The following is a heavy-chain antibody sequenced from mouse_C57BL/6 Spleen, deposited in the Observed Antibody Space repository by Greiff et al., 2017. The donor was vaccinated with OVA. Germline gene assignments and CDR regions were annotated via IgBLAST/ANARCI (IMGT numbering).Heavy chain of an antibody. CDR3: TTGGSSSHFDD. D-gene: IGHD1-1*01. CDR2: IDPENGDT. CDR1: GFNIKDDY. J-gene: IGHJ2*01. V-gene: IGHV14-4*01. Sequence: VQLQQSGAELVRPGASVKLSCTASGFNIKDDYMHWVKQRPEQGLEWIGWIDPENGDTEYASKFQGKATITADTSSNTAYLQLSSLTSEDTAVYYCTTGGSSSHFDDWGQGTTLTVSS.